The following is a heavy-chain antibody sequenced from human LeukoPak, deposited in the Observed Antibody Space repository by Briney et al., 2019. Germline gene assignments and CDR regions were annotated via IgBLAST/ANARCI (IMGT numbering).Heavy chain of an antibody. CDR1: GFTFSSYS. D-gene: IGHD4-17*01. V-gene: IGHV3-23*01. J-gene: IGHJ4*02. CDR2: INNSGGST. CDR3: AKGGASVTRYVDY. Sequence: PGGSLRLSCAASGFTFSSYSMNWVRQAPGKGLAWVSGINNSGGSTYYADSVKGRFTISRDNSKNTLYLQMNSLRPEDTAVYYCAKGGASVTRYVDYWGQGTLVTVSS.